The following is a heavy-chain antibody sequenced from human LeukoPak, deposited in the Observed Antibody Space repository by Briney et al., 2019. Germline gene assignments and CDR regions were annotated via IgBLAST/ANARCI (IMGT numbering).Heavy chain of an antibody. J-gene: IGHJ4*02. D-gene: IGHD2-2*01. Sequence: PGRSLRLSCAASGFTFSSYGMHWVRQAPGKGQEWEAIISYDGSNKYYADSVKGRFTISRDNSKNTLYLQMNSLRAEDTAVYYCAKAPPNCNTVSCYADYWGQGTLVTVSS. V-gene: IGHV3-30*18. CDR1: GFTFSSYG. CDR3: AKAPPNCNTVSCYADY. CDR2: ISYDGSNK.